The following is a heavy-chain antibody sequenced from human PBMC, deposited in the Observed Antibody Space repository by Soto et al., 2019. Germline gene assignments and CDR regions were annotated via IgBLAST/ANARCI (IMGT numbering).Heavy chain of an antibody. J-gene: IGHJ3*02. V-gene: IGHV3-23*01. CDR3: ARDHMYAFDI. Sequence: GGSLRLSCAASGFPFSSYAMNWVRQAPGKGLEWVSAISGSGGSTYYADSVKGRFTISRDSSKNTLYLQMNSLRAEDTAVYYCARDHMYAFDIWGQGTMVTVSS. CDR1: GFPFSSYA. CDR2: ISGSGGST.